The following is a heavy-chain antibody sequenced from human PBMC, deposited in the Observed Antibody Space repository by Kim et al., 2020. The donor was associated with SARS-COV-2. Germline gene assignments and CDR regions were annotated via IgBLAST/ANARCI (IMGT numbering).Heavy chain of an antibody. J-gene: IGHJ6*03. D-gene: IGHD1-26*01. CDR3: AFIGTLYDYYYYMDV. Sequence: ADSVKGRFTISRDNSKNTLYLQMNSLRAEDTAVYYCAFIGTLYDYYYYMDVWGKGTTVTVSS. V-gene: IGHV3-33*01.